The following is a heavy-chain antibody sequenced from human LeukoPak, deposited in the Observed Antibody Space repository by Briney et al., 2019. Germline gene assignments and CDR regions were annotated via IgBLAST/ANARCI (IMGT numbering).Heavy chain of an antibody. CDR3: ASPYGSGSYLFYYYGMDV. V-gene: IGHV1-69*13. J-gene: IGHJ6*04. CDR1: GGTFGSYA. D-gene: IGHD3-10*01. CDR2: IIPIFGTA. Sequence: ASVKVSCKASGGTFGSYAISWVRQAPGQGLEWMGGIIPIFGTANYAQKFQGRVTITGDESTSTDYMELSSLRSEDTAVYYCASPYGSGSYLFYYYGMDVWGKGTTVTVSS.